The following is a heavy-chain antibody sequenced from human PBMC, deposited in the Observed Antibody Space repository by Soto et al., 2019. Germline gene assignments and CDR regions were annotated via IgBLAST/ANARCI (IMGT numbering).Heavy chain of an antibody. CDR2: ITVAGGGT. Sequence: EVQLLESGGGLVQPGGSLRLSCAASGFAFTSSAMAWVRQAPVKWLQWVSAITVAGGGTYYADSVKGRFTISRDNSKNTLCLQMNSLSAEDTALSFCAKWPPSPKMGVTTHWGQGTLVSVSS. J-gene: IGHJ4*02. D-gene: IGHD1-26*01. CDR1: GFAFTSSA. V-gene: IGHV3-23*01. CDR3: AKWPPSPKMGVTTH.